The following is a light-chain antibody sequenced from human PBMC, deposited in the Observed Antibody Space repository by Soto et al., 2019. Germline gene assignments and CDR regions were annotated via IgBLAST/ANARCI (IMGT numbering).Light chain of an antibody. CDR1: SSDIGLYNR. V-gene: IGLV2-18*02. Sequence: QSVLTQPPSVSGSPGQSLTISCSGTSSDIGLYNRVSWYQESPGTAPKLMIYDVSNRPSGVPDRFSVSRSGNTASLTISELQPEDEADYYCCSYTNDNTYVFGTGTKVTVL. J-gene: IGLJ1*01. CDR2: DVS. CDR3: CSYTNDNTYV.